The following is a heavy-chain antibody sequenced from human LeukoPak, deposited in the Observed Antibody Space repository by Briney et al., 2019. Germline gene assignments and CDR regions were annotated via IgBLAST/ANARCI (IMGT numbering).Heavy chain of an antibody. Sequence: SETLSLTCAVYGGSFSGYYWSWIRQPPGKGLEWIGEINHSGSTNYNPSLKSRVTISVDTSKNQFSLKLSSVTAADTAVYCCARARLVWNYYYYHMDVWGKGTTVTVSS. V-gene: IGHV4-34*01. J-gene: IGHJ6*03. CDR3: ARARLVWNYYYYHMDV. CDR2: INHSGST. D-gene: IGHD2-8*01. CDR1: GGSFSGYY.